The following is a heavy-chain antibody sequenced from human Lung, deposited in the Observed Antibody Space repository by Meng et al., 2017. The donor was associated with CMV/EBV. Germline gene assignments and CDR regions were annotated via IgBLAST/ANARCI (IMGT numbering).Heavy chain of an antibody. CDR3: SRGGPGMRFVEWFSFDF. V-gene: IGHV3-30*03. J-gene: IGHJ4*02. CDR2: ISYDGNNY. Sequence: FILSNSAMNWVRQAPGWGLDWLAVISYDGNNYYYADSGKGRFTISRDNSKNTVFLQMNSLRGEDTAVYYCSRGGPGMRFVEWFSFDFWGQGALVTVSS. CDR1: FILSNSA. D-gene: IGHD3-3*01.